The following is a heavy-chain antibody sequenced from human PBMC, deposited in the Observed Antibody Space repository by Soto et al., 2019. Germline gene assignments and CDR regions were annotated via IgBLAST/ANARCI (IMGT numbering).Heavy chain of an antibody. CDR2: ISGSSRYI. D-gene: IGHD3-22*01. Sequence: GSLRLSCAASGFTLSSYSMNWVRRAPGKGLEWVSSISGSSRYIYYADSVKGRFTISRDNAKNSLYLQMNSLRAEATAVYYCARGRPNYYGSSDYDYWYFDLWGRGNLVTVSS. V-gene: IGHV3-21*01. CDR1: GFTLSSYS. J-gene: IGHJ2*01. CDR3: ARGRPNYYGSSDYDYWYFDL.